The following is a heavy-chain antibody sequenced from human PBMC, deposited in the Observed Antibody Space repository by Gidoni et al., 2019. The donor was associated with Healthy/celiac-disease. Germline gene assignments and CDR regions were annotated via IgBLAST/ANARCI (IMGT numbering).Heavy chain of an antibody. CDR1: GGTFSSYA. CDR3: ARGYSYGGTFDY. V-gene: IGHV1-69*01. J-gene: IGHJ4*02. D-gene: IGHD5-18*01. Sequence: QVQLVQSGAEVKKPGSSVQVSCKASGGTFSSYAISWVRQEPGQGLEWMGGIIPIFGTANDAQKFQGRVTINEDESTSTAYMELSSLRSEDTAVYYCARGYSYGGTFDYWGQGTLVTVSS. CDR2: IIPIFGTA.